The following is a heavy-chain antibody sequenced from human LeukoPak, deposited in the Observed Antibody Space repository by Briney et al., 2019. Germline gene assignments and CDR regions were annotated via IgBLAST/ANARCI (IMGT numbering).Heavy chain of an antibody. D-gene: IGHD6-6*01. V-gene: IGHV4-61*02. CDR2: IYPSGST. J-gene: IGHJ4*02. Sequence: PSQTLSLTCTVSGGSISSGSYSWSWIRQPAGEGLEWIGRIYPSGSTNYHPSLKSRVTISVDTSKNQFSLKLSSVTAADTAVYYCVREDSSSSWPGWVDYWGQGTLVTVSS. CDR1: GGSISSGSYS. CDR3: VREDSSSSWPGWVDY.